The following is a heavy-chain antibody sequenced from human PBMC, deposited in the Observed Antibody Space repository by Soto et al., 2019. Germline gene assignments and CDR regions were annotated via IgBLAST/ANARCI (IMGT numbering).Heavy chain of an antibody. Sequence: QVQLVQSGAEVKKPGSSVKVSCKASGGTFSSYAISWVRQAPGQGLEWMGGIIPIFGTASYEQKFQGRVKITADESTSTAYVELSSLRSKDTAVYYCARKEDQYDFWSGYYSSRYYYGMDVWVQGTTVTVSS. D-gene: IGHD3-3*01. J-gene: IGHJ6*02. V-gene: IGHV1-69*01. CDR3: ARKEDQYDFWSGYYSSRYYYGMDV. CDR2: IIPIFGTA. CDR1: GGTFSSYA.